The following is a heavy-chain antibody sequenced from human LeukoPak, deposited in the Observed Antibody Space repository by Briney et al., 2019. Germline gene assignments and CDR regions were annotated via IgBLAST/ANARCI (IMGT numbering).Heavy chain of an antibody. D-gene: IGHD5-24*01. CDR2: INPNSGGT. V-gene: IGHV1-2*02. CDR1: GYTFTGYY. CDR3: ARDSVGGYNMYYFDY. J-gene: IGHJ4*02. Sequence: ASVTVSCKASGYTFTGYYIHWVRQAPGQGLEWMGWINPNSGGTNYAQKFQGRVTMTRDTSISTAYMELSRLRADDTAVYYCARDSVGGYNMYYFDYWGQGTLVTVSS.